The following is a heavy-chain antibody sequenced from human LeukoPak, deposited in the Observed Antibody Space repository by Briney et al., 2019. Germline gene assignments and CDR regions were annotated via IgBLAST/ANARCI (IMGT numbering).Heavy chain of an antibody. J-gene: IGHJ4*02. CDR2: INTSGDFT. Sequence: GASVKVSCKASGYTFTSYYMHLVRQAPGQGLEWVGIINTSGDFTSYEQNFQGRVTINRDMSTSTVYMEARSLRSEDTAGYYCARVALLGYYFDYWGQGTLVTVSS. V-gene: IGHV1-46*01. D-gene: IGHD2-15*01. CDR1: GYTFTSYY. CDR3: ARVALLGYYFDY.